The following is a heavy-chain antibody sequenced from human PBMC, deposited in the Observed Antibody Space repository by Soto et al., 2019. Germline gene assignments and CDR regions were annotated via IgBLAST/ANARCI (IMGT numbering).Heavy chain of an antibody. CDR2: INAGNGNT. D-gene: IGHD3-22*01. V-gene: IGHV1-3*01. CDR3: ARDQRYDSYYYGMDV. Sequence: VKVSCKASGYTFTSYAMHWVRQAPGQRLEWMGWINAGNGNTKYSQKFQGRVTITRDTSASTAYMELSSLRSEDTAVYYCARDQRYDSYYYGMDVWGQGTTVTVSS. CDR1: GYTFTSYA. J-gene: IGHJ6*02.